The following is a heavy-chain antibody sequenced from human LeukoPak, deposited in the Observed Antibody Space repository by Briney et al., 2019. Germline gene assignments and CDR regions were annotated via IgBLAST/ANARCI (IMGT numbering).Heavy chain of an antibody. D-gene: IGHD2-8*01. CDR2: IYHSGST. CDR1: GGSFSSSSYY. V-gene: IGHV4-39*07. Sequence: SETLSLACTVSGGSFSSSSYYWGWIRQPPGKGLEWIGYIYHSGSTYYNPSLKSRVTISVDRSKNQFSLKLSSVTAADTAAYYCASLRWSEQWCFDYWGQGTLVTVSS. J-gene: IGHJ4*02. CDR3: ASLRWSEQWCFDY.